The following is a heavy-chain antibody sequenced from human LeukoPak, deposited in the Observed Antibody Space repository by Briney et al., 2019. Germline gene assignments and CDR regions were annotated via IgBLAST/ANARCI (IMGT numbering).Heavy chain of an antibody. CDR1: GYTFTGYY. CDR2: INPNSGGT. V-gene: IGHV1-2*06. Sequence: GASVKVSCKASGYTFTGYYMHWVRQAPRQGLEWMGRINPNSGGTNYAQKFQGRVTMTRDTSISTAYMELSRLRSDDTAVYYCARSPSYYDILTGYYRGDFDYWGQGTLVTASS. J-gene: IGHJ4*02. D-gene: IGHD3-9*01. CDR3: ARSPSYYDILTGYYRGDFDY.